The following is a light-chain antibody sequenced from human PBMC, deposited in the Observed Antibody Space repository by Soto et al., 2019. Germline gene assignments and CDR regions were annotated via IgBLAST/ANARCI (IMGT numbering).Light chain of an antibody. CDR1: QSVDSK. V-gene: IGKV3D-15*01. CDR3: QQYYVWNT. J-gene: IGKJ4*01. Sequence: EIVMTQSPATLSVSPGERTIFSCRASQSVDSKLAWYQQKLGQAPRLLIYDASTRATGIPARFSGSGSGTEFTLTIISLQSEDFAIYYCQQYYVWNTFGGGTKV. CDR2: DAS.